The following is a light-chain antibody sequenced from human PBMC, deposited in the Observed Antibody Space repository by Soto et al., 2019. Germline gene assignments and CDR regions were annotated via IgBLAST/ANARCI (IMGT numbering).Light chain of an antibody. CDR2: GNS. J-gene: IGLJ1*01. CDR3: QSYDSSLSGSV. CDR1: SSNIGAGYD. Sequence: QSVLTQPPSVSGAPGQRVTISCPGGSSNIGAGYDVHWYQQLPGTAPKLLIYGNSNRPSGVPDRFSGSKSGTPASLAIPGLQAEDEADYYCQSYDSSLSGSVFGXGTKVTVL. V-gene: IGLV1-40*01.